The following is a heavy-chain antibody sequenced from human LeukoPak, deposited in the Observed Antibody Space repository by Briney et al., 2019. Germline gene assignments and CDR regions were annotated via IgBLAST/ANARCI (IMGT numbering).Heavy chain of an antibody. V-gene: IGHV4-34*01. CDR3: ATEMSTIRAAFDI. J-gene: IGHJ3*02. CDR1: GGSFSAYY. D-gene: IGHD5-24*01. CDR2: INHSGST. Sequence: KPSETLSLTCAFYGGSFSAYYRSWVRQPPGKGLEWVGEINHSGSTNYNPSLKSRVTISVDTSKNQFSLKLSSVTATDTAVYYCATEMSTIRAAFDIWGQGTMVTVSS.